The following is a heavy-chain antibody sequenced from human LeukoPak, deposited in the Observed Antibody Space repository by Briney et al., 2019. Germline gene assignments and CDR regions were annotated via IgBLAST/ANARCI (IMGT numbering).Heavy chain of an antibody. Sequence: GGSLRLSCAASGFTFSSYGMHWVRQAPGKGLEWVAVISYDGSNKYYADSVKGRFTISRDSSKNTLYLQMNSLRAEDTAVYYCAGAAYDSSGYLTLWGQGTLVTVSS. J-gene: IGHJ4*02. D-gene: IGHD3-22*01. CDR3: AGAAYDSSGYLTL. CDR1: GFTFSSYG. CDR2: ISYDGSNK. V-gene: IGHV3-30*03.